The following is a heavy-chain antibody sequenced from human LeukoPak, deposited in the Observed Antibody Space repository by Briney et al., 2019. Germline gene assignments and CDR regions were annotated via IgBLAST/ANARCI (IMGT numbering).Heavy chain of an antibody. J-gene: IGHJ4*02. V-gene: IGHV3-23*01. Sequence: GGSLRLSCSASGFTFGSSAMSWVPQAPGKGPEWVSTFSRSGPDTYYADSEKGRFTIFRDNSKNTLYLQMNSLRAEDTAVYYCAKGSLGSWYYFDYWGQGTLVTVSS. CDR3: AKGSLGSWYYFDY. CDR2: FSRSGPDT. CDR1: GFTFGSSA. D-gene: IGHD6-13*01.